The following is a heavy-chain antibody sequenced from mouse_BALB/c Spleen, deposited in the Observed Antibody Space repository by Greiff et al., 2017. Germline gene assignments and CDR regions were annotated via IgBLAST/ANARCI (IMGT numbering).Heavy chain of an antibody. CDR3: ARTPRYDGDAMDY. D-gene: IGHD2-12*01. V-gene: IGHV7-3*02. CDR1: GFTFTDYY. Sequence: EVKLMESGGGLVQPGGSLRLSCATSGFTFTDYYMSWVRQPPGKALEWLGFIRNKANGYTTEYSASVKGRFTISRDNSQSILYLQMNTLRAEDSATYYCARTPRYDGDAMDYWGQGTSVTVSS. CDR2: IRNKANGYTT. J-gene: IGHJ4*01.